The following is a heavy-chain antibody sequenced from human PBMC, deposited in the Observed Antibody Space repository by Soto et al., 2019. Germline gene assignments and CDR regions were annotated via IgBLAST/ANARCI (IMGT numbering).Heavy chain of an antibody. CDR2: INPNSGGT. V-gene: IGHV1-2*04. CDR1: GYTFTGYY. D-gene: IGHD5-12*01. J-gene: IGHJ3*02. Sequence: GESLKISCKASGYTFTGYYMHWVRQAPGQGLEWMGWINPNSGGTNYAQKFQGWVTMTRDTSISTAYMELSRLRSDDTAVYYCARGGLGYSGYDYDAFDIWGQGTMVTVSS. CDR3: ARGGLGYSGYDYDAFDI.